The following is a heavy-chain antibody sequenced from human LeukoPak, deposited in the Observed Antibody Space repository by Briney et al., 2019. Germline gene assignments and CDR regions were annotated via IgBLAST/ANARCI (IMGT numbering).Heavy chain of an antibody. V-gene: IGHV4-34*01. D-gene: IGHD6-19*01. J-gene: IGHJ4*02. CDR1: GGSFSGYY. CDR3: ARGQSGWYRSLDY. Sequence: PSETLSLTCAVYGGSFSGYYWSWIRQPPGKGLEWIGEINHSGSTNYNPSLKSRVTISVDTSKNQFSLKLSSVTAADTAVYYCARGQSGWYRSLDYWGQGTLVTVSS. CDR2: INHSGST.